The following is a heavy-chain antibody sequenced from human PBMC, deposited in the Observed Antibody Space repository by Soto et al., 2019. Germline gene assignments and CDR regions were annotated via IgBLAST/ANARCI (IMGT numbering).Heavy chain of an antibody. CDR2: VYYTGST. J-gene: IGHJ4*02. Sequence: SETLSLTCSVSGGSISGSYWSWIRQSPGKGLEWLGYVYYTGSTNYSPSLRSRVSISVDTSKNEFPLRLSSVTAADTAVYFCARSVAVPGAHIDYWGQGTQVTVSS. V-gene: IGHV4-59*01. CDR1: GGSISGSY. CDR3: ARSVAVPGAHIDY. D-gene: IGHD6-19*01.